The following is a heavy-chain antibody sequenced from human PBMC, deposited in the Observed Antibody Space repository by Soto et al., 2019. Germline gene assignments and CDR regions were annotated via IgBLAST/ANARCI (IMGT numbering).Heavy chain of an antibody. V-gene: IGHV4-30-2*01. CDR2: IYHSGST. CDR1: GGSITGYS. D-gene: IGHD4-4*01. Sequence: SETLSLTCTVSGGSITGYSWSWIRQPPGKGLEWIGYIYHSGSTYYNPSLKSRVTISVDRSKNQFSLKLSSVTAADTAVYYCARGMTTVTTIDYWGQGTLVTVSS. J-gene: IGHJ4*02. CDR3: ARGMTTVTTIDY.